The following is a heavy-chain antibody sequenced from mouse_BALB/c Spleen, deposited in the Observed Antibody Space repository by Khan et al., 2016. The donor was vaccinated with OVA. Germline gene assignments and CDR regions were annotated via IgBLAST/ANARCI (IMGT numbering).Heavy chain of an antibody. CDR1: GYSITTDYA. V-gene: IGHV3-2*02. CDR3: ARVYGGDFDY. CDR2: ISYSGNT. D-gene: IGHD1-1*01. Sequence: EVQLQESGPGLVKPSQSLSLTCTVTGYSITTDYAWNWIRQFPENKLEWMGFISYSGNTKYNPSLKSRISITRDTSKNQFFLQLKSVTTEDTARYYCARVYGGDFDYGGQGTTLTVSS. J-gene: IGHJ2*01.